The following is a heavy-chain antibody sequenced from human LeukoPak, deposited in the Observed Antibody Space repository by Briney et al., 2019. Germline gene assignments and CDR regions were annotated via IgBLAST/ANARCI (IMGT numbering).Heavy chain of an antibody. CDR3: ARARYGDAFDI. J-gene: IGHJ3*02. CDR1: GFTFSSYS. CDR2: ISSSSSYI. D-gene: IGHD3-16*02. V-gene: IGHV3-21*01. Sequence: GGSLRLSCAASGFTFSSYSMNWVRQAPGKGLEWVSSISSSSSYIYYADSVKGRFTISRDNAKNSLCLQMNSLRAEDTAVYYCARARYGDAFDIWGQGTMVTVSS.